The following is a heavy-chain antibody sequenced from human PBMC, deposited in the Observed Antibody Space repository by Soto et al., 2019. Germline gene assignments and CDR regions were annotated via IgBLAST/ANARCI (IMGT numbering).Heavy chain of an antibody. J-gene: IGHJ5*02. CDR1: GYMFSTYD. CDR3: ARDHRYNWNDEGWFDP. Sequence: QVQLVQSGAEVKKPGASVKVSCKASGYMFSTYDINWVRQAPGQGLEWMGWLNPNSGNTGYAQKFQGRVTMTRNTSIITAYMELSSLGSDDTAVYYCARDHRYNWNDEGWFDPWGQGTMVTVSS. D-gene: IGHD1-20*01. V-gene: IGHV1-8*01. CDR2: LNPNSGNT.